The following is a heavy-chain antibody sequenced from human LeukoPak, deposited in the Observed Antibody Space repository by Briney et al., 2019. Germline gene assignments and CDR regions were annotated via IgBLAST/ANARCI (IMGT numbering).Heavy chain of an antibody. CDR1: SGSMSSGDYY. J-gene: IGHJ3*01. Sequence: KPSQTLSLTCTVSSGSMSSGDYYWNWIRQPPGKGLEWIGHIYYRGGTSYNPSLKSRVTISADTSNNQFSLKLSSVTAADTAVYYCARLSAAVHLGAFDLWGQGTMVTVSS. D-gene: IGHD3-3*01. CDR3: ARLSAAVHLGAFDL. V-gene: IGHV4-30-4*01. CDR2: IYYRGGT.